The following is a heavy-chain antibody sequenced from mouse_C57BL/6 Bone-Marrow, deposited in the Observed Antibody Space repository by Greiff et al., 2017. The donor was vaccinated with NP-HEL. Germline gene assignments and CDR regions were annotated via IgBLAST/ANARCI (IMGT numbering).Heavy chain of an antibody. D-gene: IGHD1-1*01. J-gene: IGHJ3*01. CDR3: AREGGYYGSPFAY. V-gene: IGHV3-6*01. Sequence: EVQLVESGPGLVKPSQSLSLTCSVTGYSIISGYYWNWIRQFPGNKLEWMAYISYDGSNNYNPSLTNRISITRDISKNQFFLKLTSVTTEDTATYYCAREGGYYGSPFAYWGQGTLVTVSA. CDR1: GYSIISGYY. CDR2: ISYDGSN.